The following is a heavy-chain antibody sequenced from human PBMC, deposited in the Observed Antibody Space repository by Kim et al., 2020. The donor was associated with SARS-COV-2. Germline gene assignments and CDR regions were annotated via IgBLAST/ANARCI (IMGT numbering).Heavy chain of an antibody. D-gene: IGHD6-13*01. CDR3: ARVATLAAAPTGYSGWSGVDAFDI. CDR2: IYYSGST. V-gene: IGHV4-59*01. Sequence: SETLSLTCTVSGGSISSYYWSWIRQPPGKGLEWIGYIYYSGSTNYNPSLKSRVTISVDTSKNQFSLKLSSVTAADTAVYYCARVATLAAAPTGYSGWSGVDAFDIWGQGTMVTVSS. J-gene: IGHJ3*02. CDR1: GGSISSYY.